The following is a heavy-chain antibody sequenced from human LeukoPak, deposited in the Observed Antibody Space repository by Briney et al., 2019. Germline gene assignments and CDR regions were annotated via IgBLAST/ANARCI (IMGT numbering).Heavy chain of an antibody. Sequence: SVKVSCKASGGTFSSYAISWVRQAPGQGLEWMGRIIPILGIANYAQKFQGRVTITADKSTSTAYMELSSLRSEDTAVYYCAIDYGPPYYWYFDLWGRGTLVTVSS. J-gene: IGHJ2*01. CDR3: AIDYGPPYYWYFDL. D-gene: IGHD4-17*01. CDR2: IIPILGIA. V-gene: IGHV1-69*04. CDR1: GGTFSSYA.